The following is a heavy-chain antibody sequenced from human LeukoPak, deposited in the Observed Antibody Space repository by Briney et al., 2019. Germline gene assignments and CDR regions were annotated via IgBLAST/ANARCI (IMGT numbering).Heavy chain of an antibody. J-gene: IGHJ6*03. CDR1: GDSVSSNSAA. CDR2: THYWSKWYN. D-gene: IGHD3-22*01. Sequence: SQTLSLTCGISGDSVSSNSAAWKWVRQSASGGLEWLGRTHYWSKWYNDYAVSVKSRITINPDTSKNQFPLQLNSVTPEDTAVYYCARVGYYYDSSGYEPGYYYYYMDVWGKGTTVTVSS. V-gene: IGHV6-1*01. CDR3: ARVGYYYDSSGYEPGYYYYYMDV.